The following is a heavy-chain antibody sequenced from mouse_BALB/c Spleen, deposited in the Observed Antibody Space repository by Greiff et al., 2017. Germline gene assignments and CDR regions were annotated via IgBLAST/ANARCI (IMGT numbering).Heavy chain of an antibody. V-gene: IGHV1-4*02. CDR2: INPSRGYT. D-gene: IGHD2-1*01. Sequence: VQLQQSAAELARPGASVKMSCKASGYTFTSYTMHWVKQRPGQGLEWIGYINPSRGYTEYNQKFKDKTTLTADKSSSTAYMQLSSLTSEDSAVYYCARWPLYYGNSYWYFDVWGAGTTVTVSS. CDR3: ARWPLYYGNSYWYFDV. J-gene: IGHJ1*01. CDR1: GYTFTSYT.